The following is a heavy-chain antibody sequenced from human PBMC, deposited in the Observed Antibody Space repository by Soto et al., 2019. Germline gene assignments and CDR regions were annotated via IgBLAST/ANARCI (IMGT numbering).Heavy chain of an antibody. Sequence: QVLLVQSGAEVKKPGASVKVSCKASGYTFTSHGISWVRQAPGQGLEWMGWISAYNGDTNYAQKLQGRVTLTTDTATSTGYMEGRSVRSEDTAVYYWARMVRGSNIDYYHYMDVWGKGTTVTVSS. CDR1: GYTFTSHG. J-gene: IGHJ6*03. CDR3: ARMVRGSNIDYYHYMDV. CDR2: ISAYNGDT. D-gene: IGHD3-10*01. V-gene: IGHV1-18*01.